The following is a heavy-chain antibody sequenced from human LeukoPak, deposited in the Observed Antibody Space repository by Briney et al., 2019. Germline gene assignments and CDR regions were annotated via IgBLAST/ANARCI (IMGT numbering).Heavy chain of an antibody. V-gene: IGHV1-69*13. CDR2: IIPIFGTA. D-gene: IGHD5-18*01. CDR1: GGTFSSYA. Sequence: ASVKVSCKASGGTFSSYAISWVRQAPGQGLEWMGGIIPIFGTANYAQKFQGRVTITADESTSTAYMELSSLRSEDTAVYYCAREGSAPYSYGPKMNYYYYYMDVWGKGTTVTISS. CDR3: AREGSAPYSYGPKMNYYYYYMDV. J-gene: IGHJ6*03.